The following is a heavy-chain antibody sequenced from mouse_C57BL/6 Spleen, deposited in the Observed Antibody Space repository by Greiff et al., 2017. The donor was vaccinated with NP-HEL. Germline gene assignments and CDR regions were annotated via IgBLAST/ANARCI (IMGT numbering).Heavy chain of an antibody. Sequence: DVQLQESGGGLVQPKGSLKLSCAASGFSFNTYAMNWVRQAPGKGLEWVARIRSKSNNYATYYADSVKDRFTISRDDSESMLYLQMNNLKTEDTAMYYCVKVNYDAYWGQGTLVTVSA. J-gene: IGHJ3*01. D-gene: IGHD2-1*01. V-gene: IGHV10-1*01. CDR1: GFSFNTYA. CDR3: VKVNYDAY. CDR2: IRSKSNNYAT.